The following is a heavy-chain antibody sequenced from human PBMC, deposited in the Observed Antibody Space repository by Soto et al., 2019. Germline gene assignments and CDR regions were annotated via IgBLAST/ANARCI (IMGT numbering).Heavy chain of an antibody. CDR2: SYYSEST. J-gene: IGHJ4*02. CDR3: ARTKCSGGSCYSWSLDY. CDR1: GGSITTGGYY. D-gene: IGHD2-15*01. Sequence: SETLSLTCTVSGGSITTGGYYWSWIRQLPGKGLEWIGHSYYSESTYYNPSLKSRVSISLDTSKNQFSLKLSFVTAADTAMYYCARTKCSGGSCYSWSLDYWGQGTPVTFSS. V-gene: IGHV4-31*03.